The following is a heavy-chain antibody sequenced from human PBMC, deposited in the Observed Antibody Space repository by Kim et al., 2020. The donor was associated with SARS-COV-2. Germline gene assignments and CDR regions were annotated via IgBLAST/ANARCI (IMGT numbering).Heavy chain of an antibody. D-gene: IGHD6-19*01. CDR2: ISSSSSTI. Sequence: GGSLRLSCAASGFTFSSYSMNWVRQAPGKGLEWVSYISSSSSTIYYADSVKGRFTISRDNAKNSLYLQMNSLRDEDTAVYYCARDGVGEQWLELTFGFDYWGQGTLVTVSS. CDR3: ARDGVGEQWLELTFGFDY. J-gene: IGHJ4*02. V-gene: IGHV3-48*02. CDR1: GFTFSSYS.